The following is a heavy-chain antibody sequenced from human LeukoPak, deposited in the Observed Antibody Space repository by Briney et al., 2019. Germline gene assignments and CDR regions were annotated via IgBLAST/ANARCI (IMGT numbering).Heavy chain of an antibody. V-gene: IGHV3-33*01. CDR2: IWHGGNNK. CDR3: ARGPGSSVYASAIDH. Sequence: PGRSLRLSCAASGFTFSSYGMHWVRQAPGKGLEWAAVIWHGGNNKYYADSVKGRFTISRDNSKNTLYLQMNSLRAEDTAVYYCARGPGSSVYASAIDHWGQGTLVTVSS. J-gene: IGHJ4*02. CDR1: GFTFSSYG. D-gene: IGHD2-8*01.